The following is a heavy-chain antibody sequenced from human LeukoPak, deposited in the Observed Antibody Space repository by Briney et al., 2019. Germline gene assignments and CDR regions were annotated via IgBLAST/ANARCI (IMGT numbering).Heavy chain of an antibody. V-gene: IGHV4-34*01. CDR2: INHSGST. Sequence: PSETLSLTCAVYGGSFSGYYWSWIRQPPGKGLEWIGEINHSGSTNYNPSLKRRVTISVDTSKNQFSLKLSSVTAADTAVYYCARGGYRPDIVVVVAATYFDYWGQGTLVTVSS. CDR3: ARGGYRPDIVVVVAATYFDY. D-gene: IGHD2-15*01. J-gene: IGHJ4*02. CDR1: GGSFSGYY.